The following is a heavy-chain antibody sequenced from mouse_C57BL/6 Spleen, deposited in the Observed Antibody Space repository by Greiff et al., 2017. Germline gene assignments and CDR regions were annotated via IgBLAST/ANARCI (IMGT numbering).Heavy chain of an antibody. CDR1: GYTFTSYG. Sequence: QVQLQQSGAELARPGASVKLSCKASGYTFTSYGISWVKQRTGQSLEWIGEINPRSGNTYYNEKFKGKATLTADKSSSTAYMELRSLTSEDSAVYVCARCGDWRDYWGQGTSGTVSS. V-gene: IGHV1-81*01. CDR2: INPRSGNT. J-gene: IGHJ4*01. CDR3: ARCGDWRDY.